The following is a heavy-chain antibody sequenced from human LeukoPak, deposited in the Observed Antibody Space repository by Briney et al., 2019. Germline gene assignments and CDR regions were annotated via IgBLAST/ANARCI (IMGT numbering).Heavy chain of an antibody. CDR3: ATQVGLTGYYYYYMDV. CDR2: IRYDGSNK. V-gene: IGHV3-30*02. CDR1: GFTFSSYG. J-gene: IGHJ6*03. D-gene: IGHD3-9*01. Sequence: GGSLRLSCAASGFTFSSYGMHWVRQAPGKGLEWVAFIRYDGSNKYYADSVKGRFTISRDNSKNTLYLQMNSLRSEDTAVYYCATQVGLTGYYYYYMDVWGKGTTVTVSS.